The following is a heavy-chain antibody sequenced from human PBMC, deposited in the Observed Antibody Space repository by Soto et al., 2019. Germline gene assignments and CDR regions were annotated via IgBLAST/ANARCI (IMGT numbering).Heavy chain of an antibody. Sequence: ASVKVSCKASGYTFTSYDINWVRQATGQGLEWMGWMSPNSGNTGYAQKFQGRVTMTRNTSISTAYMELSSLRSEDTAVYYCARAPIYGDYVFDYWGQGTLVTVSS. CDR2: MSPNSGNT. CDR1: GYTFTSYD. V-gene: IGHV1-8*01. CDR3: ARAPIYGDYVFDY. D-gene: IGHD4-17*01. J-gene: IGHJ4*02.